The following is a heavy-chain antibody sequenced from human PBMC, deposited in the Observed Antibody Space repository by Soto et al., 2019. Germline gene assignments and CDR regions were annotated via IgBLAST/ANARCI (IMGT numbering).Heavy chain of an antibody. CDR2: IKSKTDGETV. V-gene: IGHV3-15*01. CDR1: GISFTTAW. Sequence: KPGGSLRLSCVGSGISFTTAWMNWVRQAPGKGLEWVGRIKSKTDGETVDYAAPVRGRFIISRDDSKNTVYLSVSGLKTEDTVIYYCATQQFFDASGFSFDQWGQGNLVTVSS. D-gene: IGHD3-22*01. CDR3: ATQQFFDASGFSFDQ. J-gene: IGHJ4*02.